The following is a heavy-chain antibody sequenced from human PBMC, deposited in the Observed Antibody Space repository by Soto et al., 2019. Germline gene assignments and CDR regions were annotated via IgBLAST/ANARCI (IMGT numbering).Heavy chain of an antibody. CDR2: ISGSGFGGTTM. V-gene: IGHV3-48*03. Sequence: EVQLVESGGGLIQPGGSLRLSCAASGFTFDDYEVIWVRQAPGKGLEWVSYISGSGFGGTTMYYADSVKGRFTISRDNAKNSLYLQMNSLRVEDTAVYYCARDSVEMATIRGIFDYWGQGTLVTVSS. CDR3: ARDSVEMATIRGIFDY. CDR1: GFTFDDYE. D-gene: IGHD5-12*01. J-gene: IGHJ4*02.